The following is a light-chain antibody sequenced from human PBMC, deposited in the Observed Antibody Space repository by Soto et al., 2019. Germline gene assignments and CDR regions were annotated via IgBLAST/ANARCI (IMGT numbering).Light chain of an antibody. Sequence: IQMTQSPSTLSASVGDRVIITCRASQDISGWLAWYQQKPGKAPKLLVFDASSLEDGVPSRFSGSGSGTEFTLTVSNLQSDDFATYYCQHYSTRSGVTFGGGTNVEI. J-gene: IGKJ4*01. V-gene: IGKV1-5*01. CDR1: QDISGW. CDR3: QHYSTRSGVT. CDR2: DAS.